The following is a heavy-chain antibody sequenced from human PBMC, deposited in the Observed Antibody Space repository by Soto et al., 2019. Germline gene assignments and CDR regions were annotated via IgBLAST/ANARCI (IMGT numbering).Heavy chain of an antibody. CDR2: ISAYNGNT. J-gene: IGHJ5*02. D-gene: IGHD3-9*01. CDR1: GYTFTSYG. Sequence: QVQLVQSGAEVKKLGASVKASCKASGYTFTSYGISWVRQAPGKGLEGMGWISAYNGNTNYAQKLRGRVTMTTDTFPRTGYKELSGLRSDDTAVYYYAGVRYCMLTGYHDWFEPWVQGTLVTLSS. CDR3: AGVRYCMLTGYHDWFEP. V-gene: IGHV1-18*01.